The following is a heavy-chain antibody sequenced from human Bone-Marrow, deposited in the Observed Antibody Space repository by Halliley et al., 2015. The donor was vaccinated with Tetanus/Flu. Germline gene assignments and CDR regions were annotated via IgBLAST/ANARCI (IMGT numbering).Heavy chain of an antibody. D-gene: IGHD3-10*01. V-gene: IGHV4-59*01. Sequence: TLSLTCTVSGGSISSYYWSWIRQPPGKGLEWIGFIYSSGSTNYNPSLKSRVTISVDTSKNQFSLKLSSVTAADTAVYYCATHGGDGPVSSFFDYWGQGSLVTVSS. J-gene: IGHJ4*02. CDR1: GGSISSYY. CDR3: ATHGGDGPVSSFFDY. CDR2: IYSSGST.